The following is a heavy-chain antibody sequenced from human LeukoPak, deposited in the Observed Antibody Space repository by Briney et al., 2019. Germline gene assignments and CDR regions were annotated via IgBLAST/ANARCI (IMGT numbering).Heavy chain of an antibody. CDR1: GFTFSSYW. J-gene: IGHJ3*02. V-gene: IGHV3-7*01. Sequence: GGSLRLSCAASGFTFSSYWMSWVRQAPGKGLEWVANIKQDGSEKYYVDSVKGRFTISRDNAKNSRYLQMNSLRAEDTAVYYCARDVVYCSSTSCYSDAFDIWGQGTMVTVSS. CDR2: IKQDGSEK. D-gene: IGHD2-2*01. CDR3: ARDVVYCSSTSCYSDAFDI.